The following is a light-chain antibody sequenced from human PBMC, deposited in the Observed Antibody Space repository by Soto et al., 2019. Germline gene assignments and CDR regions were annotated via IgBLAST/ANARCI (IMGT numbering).Light chain of an antibody. Sequence: EIVMTQSPATLSVSPGEGATLSCRASQSIRRNLAWYQQKPGQAPRLLIYDASTRATGVPARFSGGGSGTEFTLTISSLQPEDFAVYYCQQGNNWPLTFGGGTKVEIK. J-gene: IGKJ4*01. V-gene: IGKV3-15*01. CDR1: QSIRRN. CDR3: QQGNNWPLT. CDR2: DAS.